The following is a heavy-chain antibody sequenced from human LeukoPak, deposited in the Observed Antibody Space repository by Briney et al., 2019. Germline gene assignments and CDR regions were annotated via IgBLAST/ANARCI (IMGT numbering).Heavy chain of an antibody. CDR1: GYSISSGYY. D-gene: IGHD2/OR15-2a*01. Sequence: SETLSLTCTVSGYSISSGYYWAWIRQPPGKGLEWIANVYYSGSTYYNSSLKSRVTISADTSNNQFSLNLRSVTAADTAVYYCARLLSPGWFDPWGQGTLVTVSS. J-gene: IGHJ5*02. V-gene: IGHV4-38-2*02. CDR2: VYYSGST. CDR3: ARLLSPGWFDP.